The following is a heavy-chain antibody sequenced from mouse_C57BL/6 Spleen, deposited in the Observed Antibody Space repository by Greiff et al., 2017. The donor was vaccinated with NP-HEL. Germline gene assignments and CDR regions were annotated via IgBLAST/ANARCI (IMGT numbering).Heavy chain of an antibody. CDR3: ARGGVTTCTFDY. D-gene: IGHD2-5*01. J-gene: IGHJ2*01. CDR2: IHPNSGST. V-gene: IGHV1-64*01. Sequence: VKLQQPGAELVKPGASVKLSCKASGYTFTSYWMHWVKQRPGQGLEWIGMIHPNSGSTNYNEKFKSKATLTVDKSSSTAYMQLSSLTSEDSAVYYCARGGVTTCTFDYWGQGTTLTVSS. CDR1: GYTFTSYW.